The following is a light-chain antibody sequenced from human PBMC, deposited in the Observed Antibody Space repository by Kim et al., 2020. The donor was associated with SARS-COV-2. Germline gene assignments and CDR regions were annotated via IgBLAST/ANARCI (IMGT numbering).Light chain of an antibody. Sequence: GQRGTISCSGSTSNIGSNTVNWYQQRPGTAPKFLIYSDNQRPSGVPDRFSGSKSGTSASLAISGLQSEDEADYYCAGWDDSLNGYVFGTGTKVTVL. CDR2: SDN. J-gene: IGLJ1*01. CDR1: TSNIGSNT. V-gene: IGLV1-44*01. CDR3: AGWDDSLNGYV.